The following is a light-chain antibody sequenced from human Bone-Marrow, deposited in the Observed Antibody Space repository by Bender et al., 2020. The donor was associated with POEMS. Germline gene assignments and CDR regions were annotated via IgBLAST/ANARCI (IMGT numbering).Light chain of an antibody. CDR1: SSNIGAHA. J-gene: IGLJ3*02. Sequence: QSVLTQPPSASGTPGQRVTISCSGGSSNIGAHAVNWYQHLPGTKNKLLIYSSHRRPSEVPDRSSGSRPGTSASLAISGLQSEDEADYYCAVWDDSLNGWVFGGGTKLTVL. CDR2: SSH. V-gene: IGLV1-44*01. CDR3: AVWDDSLNGWV.